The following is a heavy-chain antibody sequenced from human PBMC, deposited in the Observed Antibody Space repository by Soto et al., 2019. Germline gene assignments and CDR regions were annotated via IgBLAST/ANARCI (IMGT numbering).Heavy chain of an antibody. V-gene: IGHV4-39*01. D-gene: IGHD2-2*01. CDR1: GGSISSSSYY. Sequence: SETLSLTCTVSGGSISSSSYYWGWIRQPPGKGLEWIGSIYYSGSTYYNPSLKSRVTISVDTSKNQFSLKLSSVTAADTAVYYCASWGDIVVVPAAPRYYYYYMDVWGKGTTVTVSS. CDR2: IYYSGST. J-gene: IGHJ6*03. CDR3: ASWGDIVVVPAAPRYYYYYMDV.